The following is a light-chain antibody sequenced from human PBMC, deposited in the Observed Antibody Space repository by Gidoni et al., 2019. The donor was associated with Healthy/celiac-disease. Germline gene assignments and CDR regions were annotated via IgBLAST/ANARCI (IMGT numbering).Light chain of an antibody. CDR2: DAS. CDR1: QDISNY. CDR3: QQYDNLPPYT. V-gene: IGKV1-33*01. Sequence: DIQMTQSQSSLSASVGDRVTITCQASQDISNYLNWYQQKPGKAPKLLIYDASNLETGVPSRFSGSGSGTDFTFTISSLQPEDIATYDCQQYDNLPPYTFGQGTKLEIK. J-gene: IGKJ2*01.